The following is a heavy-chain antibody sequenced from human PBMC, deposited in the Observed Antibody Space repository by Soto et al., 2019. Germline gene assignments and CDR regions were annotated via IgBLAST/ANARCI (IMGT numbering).Heavy chain of an antibody. J-gene: IGHJ3*02. CDR2: INHSGSA. CDR3: ARRGALYYYDYGAFDI. V-gene: IGHV4-34*01. Sequence: PSETLSLTCAVYGGSLSGYYWSWIRQSPGKGLEWIGQINHSGSANYHPSLKSRVTIFLHTSGNEFSLELSSVTAADTSVYYCARRGALYYYDYGAFDIWGQGTMVTVSS. D-gene: IGHD3-22*01. CDR1: GGSLSGYY.